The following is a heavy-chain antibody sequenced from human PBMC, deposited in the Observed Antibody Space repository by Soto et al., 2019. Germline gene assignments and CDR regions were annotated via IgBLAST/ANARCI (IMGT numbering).Heavy chain of an antibody. V-gene: IGHV4-59*01. CDR2: IYASGSP. Sequence: SETLSLTCTISGGSISVYYWRWVRQPPGHELEWIGYIYASGSPYYNPSLRSRVTISADTTKNQISLKLTSPTAADTAVYYCARGVGSSHPRYWGRGTLVTVSS. D-gene: IGHD1-26*01. J-gene: IGHJ4*01. CDR1: GGSISVYY. CDR3: ARGVGSSHPRY.